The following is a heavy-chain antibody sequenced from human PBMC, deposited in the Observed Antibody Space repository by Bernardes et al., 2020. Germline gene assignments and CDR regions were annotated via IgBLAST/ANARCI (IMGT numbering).Heavy chain of an antibody. V-gene: IGHV3-20*01. D-gene: IGHD2-15*01. CDR1: GFTFDDYA. CDR2: INWNGGST. J-gene: IGHJ6*04. Sequence: GGSLRLSCAASGFTFDDYAMSWVRQAPGKGLEWVSGINWNGGSTDYADSVKGRFTISRDNAKNSLYLQMNSLRAEDTALYHCARAYCSGGSCYSGYYGMDVWGKGTTVTGSS. CDR3: ARAYCSGGSCYSGYYGMDV.